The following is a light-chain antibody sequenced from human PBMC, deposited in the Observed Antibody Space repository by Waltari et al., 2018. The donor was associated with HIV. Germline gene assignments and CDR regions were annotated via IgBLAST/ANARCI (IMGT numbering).Light chain of an antibody. CDR2: STN. V-gene: IGLV8-61*01. Sequence: QTVVTQEPSFSVSPGGAITLTCALNSGSVSNSYYPSWYQQTPGPAPRNVIYSTNTRSSGVPDRFSGSILGNKAVLTITGAQTEDEGDYYCVLYMGSGSVLFGGGTRLTVL. J-gene: IGLJ2*01. CDR1: SGSVSNSYY. CDR3: VLYMGSGSVL.